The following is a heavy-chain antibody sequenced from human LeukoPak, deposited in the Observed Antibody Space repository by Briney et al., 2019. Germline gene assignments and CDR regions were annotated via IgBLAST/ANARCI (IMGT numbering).Heavy chain of an antibody. CDR3: ARGRGGSAQYGMYG. CDR1: GGSISIQY. V-gene: IGHV4-59*11. CDR2: FYYSGST. Sequence: SETLSLTCTVSGGSISIQYWRWIRHPPGKGLEWIAGYFYYSGSTNFNPSRMSRVTISVDSSKNQFSLKQSSVTAADTAGDYCARGRGGSAQYGMYGWVQGSTV. D-gene: IGHD3-10*01. J-gene: IGHJ6*02.